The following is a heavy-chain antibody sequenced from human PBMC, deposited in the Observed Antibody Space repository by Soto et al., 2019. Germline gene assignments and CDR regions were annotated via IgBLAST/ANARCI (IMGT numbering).Heavy chain of an antibody. Sequence: PSETLSLTWTVSGGSISSSSYYWGWIRQPPGKGLEWIGSIYYSGGTYYNPSLKSRVTISVDTSKNQFSLKLSSVTAADTAVYYCARRGIGYCSGGSCFGPIDYWGQGTLVTVSS. J-gene: IGHJ4*02. V-gene: IGHV4-39*01. CDR2: IYYSGGT. CDR3: ARRGIGYCSGGSCFGPIDY. CDR1: GGSISSSSYY. D-gene: IGHD2-15*01.